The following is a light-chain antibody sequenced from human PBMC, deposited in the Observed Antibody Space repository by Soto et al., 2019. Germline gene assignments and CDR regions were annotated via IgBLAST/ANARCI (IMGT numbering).Light chain of an antibody. CDR2: DVS. Sequence: QSALTQPASVSGSPGQTIIMSCTGTSSDIGGTNSVSWYQQHPDKAPKLILFDVSRRPSKIPDRFSGSKSGNTASLTISGLQADDEADYYCSSYSTSGTLVVFGGGTKLTVL. CDR3: SSYSTSGTLVV. J-gene: IGLJ3*02. V-gene: IGLV2-14*01. CDR1: SSDIGGTNS.